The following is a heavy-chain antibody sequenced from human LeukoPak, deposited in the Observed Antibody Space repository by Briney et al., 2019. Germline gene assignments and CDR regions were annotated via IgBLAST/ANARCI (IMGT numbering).Heavy chain of an antibody. J-gene: IGHJ4*02. CDR1: GGSISSYY. Sequence: KTSETLSLTCTVSGGSISSYYWSWIRQPPGKGLEWIGYIYYSGSTNYNPSLKSRVTISVDTSKNQFSLKLSSVTAADTAVYYCARVPMVRGVITVDYWGQGTLVTVSS. CDR3: ARVPMVRGVITVDY. CDR2: IYYSGST. D-gene: IGHD3-10*01. V-gene: IGHV4-59*01.